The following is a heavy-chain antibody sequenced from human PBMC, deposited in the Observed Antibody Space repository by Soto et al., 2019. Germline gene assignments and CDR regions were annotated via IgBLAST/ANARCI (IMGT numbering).Heavy chain of an antibody. Sequence: QVQLVESGGGVVQPGRSLRLSCAASGFPFRDYAFHWVRQPPGKGLEWVAVLSYDGSEKYYGDSVKGRFTISRDNAKNMLYLQLSSLRAEDTAVYYCARGQLVNPGHYYGMDIWGQGTTVTVSS. CDR1: GFPFRDYA. CDR3: ARGQLVNPGHYYGMDI. V-gene: IGHV3-33*01. CDR2: LSYDGSEK. D-gene: IGHD3-10*01. J-gene: IGHJ6*02.